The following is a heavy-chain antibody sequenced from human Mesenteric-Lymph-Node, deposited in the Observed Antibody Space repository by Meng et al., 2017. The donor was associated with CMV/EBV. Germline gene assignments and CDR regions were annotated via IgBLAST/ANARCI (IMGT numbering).Heavy chain of an antibody. CDR3: ARGVLDL. V-gene: IGHV3-21*01. CDR1: GFIFSSHT. Sequence: SLRLSCAASGFIFSSHTMNWVRQAPGKGLDWVSSIGGTSGITFYADSVMGRFTIFRDNARNSLFLQMNSLRVEDTAVYFCARGVLDLWGQGTLVTVSS. D-gene: IGHD3-3*01. CDR2: IGGTSGIT. J-gene: IGHJ5*02.